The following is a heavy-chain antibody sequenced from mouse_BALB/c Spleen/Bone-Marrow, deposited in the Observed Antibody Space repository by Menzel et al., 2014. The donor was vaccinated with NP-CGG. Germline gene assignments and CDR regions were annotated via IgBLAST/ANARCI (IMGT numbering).Heavy chain of an antibody. Sequence: QVQLKESGPGLVAPSQSLSITCTISGFSLTSYGVHWVRQPPGKGLEWLVVIWSDGSTTYNSALKSRLSISKDNSKSQVFLKMNSLQTDDTAMYYCARSPSTMITGGFAYWGQETLVTVSA. D-gene: IGHD2-4*01. CDR3: ARSPSTMITGGFAY. CDR1: GFSLTSYG. CDR2: IWSDGST. V-gene: IGHV2-6-1*01. J-gene: IGHJ3*01.